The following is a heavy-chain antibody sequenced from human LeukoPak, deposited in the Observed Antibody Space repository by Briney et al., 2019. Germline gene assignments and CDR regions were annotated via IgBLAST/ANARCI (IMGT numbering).Heavy chain of an antibody. CDR2: ISYDGSNK. CDR1: GFTFSSYA. J-gene: IGHJ6*02. Sequence: GGSLRLSCAASGFTFSSYAMHWVRQAPGKGLEWVAVISYDGSNKYYADSVKGRFTISRDNSKNTLYLQMNSLRAEDTAVYYCARERGGSGRFYYYGMDVWGQGTTVTVSS. CDR3: ARERGGSGRFYYYGMDV. V-gene: IGHV3-30*04. D-gene: IGHD3-10*01.